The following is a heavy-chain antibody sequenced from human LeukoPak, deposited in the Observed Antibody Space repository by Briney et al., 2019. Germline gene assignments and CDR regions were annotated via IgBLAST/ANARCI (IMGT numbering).Heavy chain of an antibody. V-gene: IGHV1-69*13. CDR1: GGTFRSYA. D-gene: IGHD3-10*01. CDR3: ASGYYGSGSYYNVGY. CDR2: IIPIFGTA. J-gene: IGHJ4*02. Sequence: ASVKVSCKASGGTFRSYAISWVRQAPGQGLEGMGGIIPIFGTANYAQKFQGRVTITADESTSTAYMELSSLRSEDTAVYYCASGYYGSGSYYNVGYWGQGTLVTVSS.